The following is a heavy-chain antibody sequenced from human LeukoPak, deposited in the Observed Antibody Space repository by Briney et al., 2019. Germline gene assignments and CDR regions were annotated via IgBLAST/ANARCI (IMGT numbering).Heavy chain of an antibody. V-gene: IGHV1-46*01. CDR2: INPSGGST. D-gene: IGHD2-2*01. Sequence: ASVTVSFKASGYTFTSYYMHWVRQAPGQGLEWMGIINPSGGSTSYAQKFQGRVTMTRDTSTSTVYMELSSLRSEDTAVYYCARQCSSTSCYPTSYYYGMDVWGQGTTVTVSS. CDR1: GYTFTSYY. CDR3: ARQCSSTSCYPTSYYYGMDV. J-gene: IGHJ6*02.